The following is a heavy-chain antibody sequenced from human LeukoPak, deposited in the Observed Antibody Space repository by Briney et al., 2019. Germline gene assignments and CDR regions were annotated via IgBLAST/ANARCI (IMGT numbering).Heavy chain of an antibody. D-gene: IGHD3-22*01. CDR3: ASGRPTRTYYYDSSGYYVY. CDR1: GGSISSGGYY. V-gene: IGHV4-39*07. J-gene: IGHJ4*02. Sequence: PSETLSLTCTVSGGSISSGGYYWSWIRQHPGKGLEWIGEINHSGSTNYNPSLKSRVTISVDTSKNQFSLKLSSVTAADTAVYYCASGRPTRTYYYDSSGYYVYWGQGTLVTVSS. CDR2: INHSGST.